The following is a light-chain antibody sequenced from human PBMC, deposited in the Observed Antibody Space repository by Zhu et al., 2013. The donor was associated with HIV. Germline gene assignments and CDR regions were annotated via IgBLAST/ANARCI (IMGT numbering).Light chain of an antibody. V-gene: IGKV1-27*01. J-gene: IGKJ1*01. CDR1: QGISNS. Sequence: DIQMTQSPSSLSASVGDRVTITCRASQGISNSLAWYQQKPGKVPKLLIYAASTLSSEVPSRFSGSGSGTDFTLTISSLQPEDVATYYCQQYNSYSWNFGQGTKIEIK. CDR3: QQYNSYSWN. CDR2: AAS.